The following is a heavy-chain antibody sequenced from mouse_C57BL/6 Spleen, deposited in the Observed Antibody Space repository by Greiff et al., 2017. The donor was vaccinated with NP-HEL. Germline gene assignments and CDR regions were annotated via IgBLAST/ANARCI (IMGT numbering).Heavy chain of an antibody. CDR1: GYSITSGYY. CDR3: ARGEITTVVAGAMDY. D-gene: IGHD1-1*01. CDR2: ISYDGSN. J-gene: IGHJ4*01. V-gene: IGHV3-6*01. Sequence: EVQLVESGPGLVKPSQSLSLTCSVTGYSITSGYYWNWIRQFPGNKLEWMGYISYDGSNNYNPSLKNRISITRDTSKNQFFLKLNSVTTEDTATYYCARGEITTVVAGAMDYWGQGTSVTVSS.